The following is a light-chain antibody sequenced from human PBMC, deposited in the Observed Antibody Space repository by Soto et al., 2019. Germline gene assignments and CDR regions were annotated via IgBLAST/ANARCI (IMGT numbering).Light chain of an antibody. CDR3: QQYGSSNT. Sequence: EIVLTQSPGTLSLSPGERATLSCRASQSVRSNYIAWYQQKPGQAPRPLVFGASIRSPGIPDRISGSGSGTDFTLTISRLEPEDFAVYYCQQYGSSNTFGQGTRLEIK. CDR1: QSVRSNY. V-gene: IGKV3-20*01. CDR2: GAS. J-gene: IGKJ5*01.